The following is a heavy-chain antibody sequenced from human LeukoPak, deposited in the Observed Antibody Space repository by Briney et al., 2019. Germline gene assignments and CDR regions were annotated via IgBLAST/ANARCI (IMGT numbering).Heavy chain of an antibody. J-gene: IGHJ6*02. Sequence: SETLSLTCTVSVGSINGYYWTWIRQPPGKRLEWIGYIYYSGSTNYNPSLMSRVTISLDTSRNQFSLSLSSMTAADTALYYCARHVETPDYYYGMDVWGQGTTVTVSS. CDR1: VGSINGYY. V-gene: IGHV4-59*08. D-gene: IGHD1-1*01. CDR3: ARHVETPDYYYGMDV. CDR2: IYYSGST.